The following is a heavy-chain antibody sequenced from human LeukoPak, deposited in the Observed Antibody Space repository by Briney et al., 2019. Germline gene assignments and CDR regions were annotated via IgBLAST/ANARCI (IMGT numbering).Heavy chain of an antibody. CDR1: GGSISSYY. Sequence: PSETLSLTCTVSGGSISSYYWSWIRQPPGKGLEWIGYIYYSGSTNYNPSLKSRVTISVDTSKNQFSLKLSSVTAADTAVYYCASKVSGSYPLDAFDIWGQGTMVTVSS. J-gene: IGHJ3*02. D-gene: IGHD1-26*01. CDR3: ASKVSGSYPLDAFDI. CDR2: IYYSGST. V-gene: IGHV4-59*01.